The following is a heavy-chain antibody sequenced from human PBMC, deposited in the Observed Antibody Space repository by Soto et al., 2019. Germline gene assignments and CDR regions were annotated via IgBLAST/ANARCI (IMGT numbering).Heavy chain of an antibody. V-gene: IGHV3-72*01. D-gene: IGHD3-10*01. CDR1: GFTFSSYA. CDR3: VRVRGGGTYHFDY. CDR2: TRNKANRYTT. J-gene: IGHJ4*02. Sequence: VQLVESGGGVVQPGRSLRLSCAASGFTFSSYAMHWVRQAPGKGLEWVGRTRNKANRYTTEYAASVKGRFTISRDDSKNSLYLQMNSLKTDDTAVYYCVRVRGGGTYHFDYWGQGTLVTVSS.